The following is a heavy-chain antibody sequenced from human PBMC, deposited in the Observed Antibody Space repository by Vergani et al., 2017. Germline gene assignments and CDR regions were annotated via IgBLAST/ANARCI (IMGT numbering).Heavy chain of an antibody. V-gene: IGHV3-48*01. D-gene: IGHD3-22*01. J-gene: IGHJ4*02. CDR2: IGSSSSTI. Sequence: EVHLVESGGGLVQPGESLRLSCAASGFTFSSYSMNWVRQAPGKGLEWISYIGSSSSTIYYADSVKGRFTISRDNAKNSLYLQMNSLRAEDTAVYYCARATYYYDSSAYYSVVDYWGQGTLVTVSS. CDR3: ARATYYYDSSAYYSVVDY. CDR1: GFTFSSYS.